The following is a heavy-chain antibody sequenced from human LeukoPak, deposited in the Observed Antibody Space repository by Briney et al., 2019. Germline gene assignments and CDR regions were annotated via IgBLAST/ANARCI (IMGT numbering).Heavy chain of an antibody. V-gene: IGHV4-39*07. CDR1: GGSISSSSYY. Sequence: SETLSLTCTVSGGSISSSSYYWGWIRQPPGKGLEWTGSIYYSGSTYYNPSLKSRVTISVDTSKNQFSLKLSSVTAADTAVYYCARVGDYYYYHMDVWGKGTTVTVSS. J-gene: IGHJ6*03. CDR3: ARVGDYYYYHMDV. D-gene: IGHD3-16*01. CDR2: IYYSGST.